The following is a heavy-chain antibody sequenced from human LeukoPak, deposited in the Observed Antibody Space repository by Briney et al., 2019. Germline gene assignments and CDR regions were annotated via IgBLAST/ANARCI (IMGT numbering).Heavy chain of an antibody. J-gene: IGHJ4*02. Sequence: GGSLRLSCAASGFTFSSYWMNWARQAPGKGLKWVASINHNGNVNYYVDSVKGRFTISRDNSKNTLYLQMNSLRAEDTAVYYCARGVDYYENSGTIDYWGQGTLVTVSS. D-gene: IGHD3-22*01. CDR2: INHNGNVN. CDR3: ARGVDYYENSGTIDY. CDR1: GFTFSSYW. V-gene: IGHV3-7*01.